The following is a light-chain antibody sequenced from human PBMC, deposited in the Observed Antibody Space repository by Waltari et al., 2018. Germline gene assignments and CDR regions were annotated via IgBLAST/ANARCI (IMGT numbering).Light chain of an antibody. CDR2: EVS. CDR1: SSDVGGYNY. Sequence: QSALTQPASVSGSPGPSLTISCTGTSSDVGGYNYVSWYQQHPGKAPKLMIFEVSNRPSGVSNRFSGSKSGNTASLTISRLQAEDEADYYCSSYTSSSTYVFGTGTKITVL. J-gene: IGLJ1*01. CDR3: SSYTSSSTYV. V-gene: IGLV2-14*01.